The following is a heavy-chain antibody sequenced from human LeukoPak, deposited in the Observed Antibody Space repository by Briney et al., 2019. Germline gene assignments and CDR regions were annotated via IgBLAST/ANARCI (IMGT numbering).Heavy chain of an antibody. CDR3: ATPRDPNCSGGSCYSGDY. V-gene: IGHV3-21*04. CDR2: ISSSSSYI. J-gene: IGHJ4*02. D-gene: IGHD2-15*01. CDR1: GFTFSSYS. Sequence: GGSLRLSCAASGFTFSSYSMNWVRQAPGKGLEWVSSISSSSSYIYYADSVKGRFTISRDNAKNSLYLQMNSLRAEDTAVYYCATPRDPNCSGGSCYSGDYWGQGTLVTVSS.